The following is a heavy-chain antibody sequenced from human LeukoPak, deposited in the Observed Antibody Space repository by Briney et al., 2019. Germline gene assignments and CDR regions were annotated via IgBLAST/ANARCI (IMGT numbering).Heavy chain of an antibody. CDR2: ISYDGSNK. V-gene: IGHV3-30*01. CDR3: ARDQGHYGSGSYYALDY. D-gene: IGHD3-10*01. J-gene: IGHJ4*02. CDR1: GFTFSSYA. Sequence: PGGSLRLSCAASGFTFSSYAMHWVRQAPGKGLEWVAVISYDGSNKYYADSVKGRFTISRDNSKNTLYLQMNSLRAEDTAVYYCARDQGHYGSGSYYALDYWGQGTLVTVSS.